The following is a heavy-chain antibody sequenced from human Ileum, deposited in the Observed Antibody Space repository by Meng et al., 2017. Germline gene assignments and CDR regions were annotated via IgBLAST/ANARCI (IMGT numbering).Heavy chain of an antibody. D-gene: IGHD2-2*01. V-gene: IGHV4-4*07. CDR3: ARDHAAYAQVLGY. CDR2: IYPGGST. CDR1: GGSITTYY. J-gene: IGHJ4*02. Sequence: SETLSLTCTVSGGSITTYYWSWIRQSAGRGLEWIGRIYPGGSTNYNPSLKSRVTMSVDTSKNQFSLNLNSLTTADTAVYYCARDHAAYAQVLGYWGQGTVVTVSS.